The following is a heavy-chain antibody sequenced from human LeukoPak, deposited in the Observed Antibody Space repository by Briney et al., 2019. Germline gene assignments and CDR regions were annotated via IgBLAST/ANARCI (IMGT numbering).Heavy chain of an antibody. Sequence: SETLSLTCTLSGDSINSSGYCWGWIRQPPGKGLECAGVICYTGNTYYNPSLKSRVTISVDTSKNQFSLRLSSVTAADTAVYYCARDGKDYDILTGYYPDAFDIWGQGTMVTVSS. D-gene: IGHD3-9*01. CDR3: ARDGKDYDILTGYYPDAFDI. V-gene: IGHV4-39*02. CDR1: GDSINSSGYC. CDR2: ICYTGNT. J-gene: IGHJ3*02.